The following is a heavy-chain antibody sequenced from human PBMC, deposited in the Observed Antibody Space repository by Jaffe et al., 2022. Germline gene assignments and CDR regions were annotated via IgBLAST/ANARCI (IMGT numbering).Heavy chain of an antibody. CDR2: ISGSGDST. V-gene: IGHV3-23*01. CDR1: GFTFSSYA. J-gene: IGHJ4*02. CDR3: AKDPPNHNSGWYFARSLPTFFDS. D-gene: IGHD6-19*01. Sequence: EVQLLESGGGLVQPGGSLRLSCAASGFTFSSYAMSWVRQAPGKGLEWVSTISGSGDSTYYADSVKGRFTISRDNSKNTLYLQMDSLRAEDTAVYYCAKDPPNHNSGWYFARSLPTFFDSWGQGTLVTVSS.